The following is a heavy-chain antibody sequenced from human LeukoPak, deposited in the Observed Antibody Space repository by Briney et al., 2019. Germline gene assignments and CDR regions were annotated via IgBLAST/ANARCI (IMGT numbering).Heavy chain of an antibody. CDR1: GGSISGSNYY. J-gene: IGHJ5*02. CDR3: AREGHYDFWSGYPHNWFDP. CDR2: AYFIGRT. V-gene: IGHV4-39*07. D-gene: IGHD3-3*01. Sequence: SETLSLTCTVSGGSISGSNYYWGWIRQPPGKGLEWIGSAYFIGRTNYDPSFKSRVTISVDTSKNQFSLKLSSVTAADTAVYYCAREGHYDFWSGYPHNWFDPWGQGTLVTVSS.